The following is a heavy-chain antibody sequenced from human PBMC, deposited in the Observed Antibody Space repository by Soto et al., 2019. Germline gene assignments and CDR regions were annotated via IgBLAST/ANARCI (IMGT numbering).Heavy chain of an antibody. CDR1: GFTFSSSA. J-gene: IGHJ4*01. CDR3: AKDQWELMH. CDR2: IDSAFTT. D-gene: IGHD1-26*01. V-gene: IGHV3-23*05. Sequence: VGSLRLSCAASGFTFSSSAMTWVRQTPGKGLQWVSSIDSAFTTYYSDSLKGHFTISRDNSKNTVYLQMNSLRADDTAVYYCAKDQWELMHWGQGTLVTV.